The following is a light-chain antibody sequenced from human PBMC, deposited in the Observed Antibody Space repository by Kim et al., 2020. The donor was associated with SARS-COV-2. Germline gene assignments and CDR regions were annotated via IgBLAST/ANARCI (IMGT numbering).Light chain of an antibody. CDR1: NIGTRR. Sequence: APGKTAKITCGGNNIGTRRVHWYQEKPGQAPGLVFCYETDRPSWIPNRFSGSNYGNTATLTITRVEAGDEADYYCQVLDSSSDHVVFGGGTQLTVL. V-gene: IGLV3-21*04. CDR3: QVLDSSSDHVV. J-gene: IGLJ2*01. CDR2: YET.